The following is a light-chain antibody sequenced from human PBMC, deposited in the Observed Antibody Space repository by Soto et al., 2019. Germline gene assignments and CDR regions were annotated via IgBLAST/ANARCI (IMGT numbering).Light chain of an antibody. CDR1: SSDVGGYNS. Sequence: QSALTQPASVSGSPGQSITISCTGTSSDVGGYNSVSWYQQHPGKAPKLMIYEVNNRPSGVSDRFSGSKSGNTASLSISGLQAEDEADYYCISYTSSSTLYVFGTGTKVTVL. CDR2: EVN. V-gene: IGLV2-14*01. CDR3: ISYTSSSTLYV. J-gene: IGLJ1*01.